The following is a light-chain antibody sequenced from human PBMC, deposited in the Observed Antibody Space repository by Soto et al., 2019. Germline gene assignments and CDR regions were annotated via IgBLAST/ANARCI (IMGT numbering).Light chain of an antibody. CDR3: QQYHNWPLS. Sequence: EIVMTQSPATLSVSPGERATLSCRLSQSGMSNLAWYQQKPGRAPSLIRYGASNRATGIPARFSGSGSGTEFTLTISILQSEDLAVYHCQQYHNWPLSFGGGTTVAIK. J-gene: IGKJ4*01. CDR2: GAS. CDR1: QSGMSN. V-gene: IGKV3-15*01.